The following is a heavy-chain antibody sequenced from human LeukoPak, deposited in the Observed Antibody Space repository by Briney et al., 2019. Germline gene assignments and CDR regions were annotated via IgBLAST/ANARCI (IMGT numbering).Heavy chain of an antibody. D-gene: IGHD6-13*01. V-gene: IGHV3-30*03. CDR1: GFTLGSYG. J-gene: IGHJ4*02. Sequence: GRSLRLSCAASGFTLGSYGMHWVRQAPGKGLEWVASISYDGSNEYYGDSVKGRFSVSRDNSKNTLYLHMNSLRAEDTAVYYCARALAPSGLDYWGQGTLVTVSS. CDR2: ISYDGSNE. CDR3: ARALAPSGLDY.